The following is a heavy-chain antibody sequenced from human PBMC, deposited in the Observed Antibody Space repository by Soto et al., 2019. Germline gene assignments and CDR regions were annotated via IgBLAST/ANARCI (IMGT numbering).Heavy chain of an antibody. D-gene: IGHD1-1*01. Sequence: SDTLSLTCTVYVDSFISYYSSLIRQPPGKGLEWIGYIYYSGSTNYNPSLKSRVTISVDTSKNQFSLKMSSVTAADTAVYYCARLATRYYFDYWGQGTLVTVS. J-gene: IGHJ4*02. CDR3: ARLATRYYFDY. CDR1: VDSFISYY. V-gene: IGHV4-59*07. CDR2: IYYSGST.